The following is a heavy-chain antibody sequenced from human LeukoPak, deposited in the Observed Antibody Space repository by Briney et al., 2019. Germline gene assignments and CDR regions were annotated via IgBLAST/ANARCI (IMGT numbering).Heavy chain of an antibody. V-gene: IGHV1-69*05. D-gene: IGHD6-13*01. J-gene: IGHJ3*02. CDR1: GGTFSSYA. Sequence: AASVKVSCKASGGTFSSYAISWVRQAPGQGLEWMGGIIPIFGTANYAQKFQGRVTITTDESTSTAYMELSSLRSEDTAVYYCARTSQQLALYDAFDIWGQGTMVIVSS. CDR2: IIPIFGTA. CDR3: ARTSQQLALYDAFDI.